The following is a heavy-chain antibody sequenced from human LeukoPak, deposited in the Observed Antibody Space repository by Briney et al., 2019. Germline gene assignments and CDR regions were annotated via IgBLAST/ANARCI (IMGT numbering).Heavy chain of an antibody. CDR1: GGSISNYY. J-gene: IGHJ4*02. V-gene: IGHV4-59*01. D-gene: IGHD6-19*01. Sequence: SETLSLTCTVSGGSISNYYWSWIRQPPGKGLEWIGYIYYSGSTNYNPSLKSRVTISVDTSKNQFSLKLSSVTAADTAVYYCAKHSSGWYEFDYWGQGTLVTVSS. CDR2: IYYSGST. CDR3: AKHSSGWYEFDY.